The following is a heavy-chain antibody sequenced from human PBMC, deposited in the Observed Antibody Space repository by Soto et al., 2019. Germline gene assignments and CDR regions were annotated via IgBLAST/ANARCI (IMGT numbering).Heavy chain of an antibody. V-gene: IGHV1-18*04. CDR2: ISAYNGNT. Sequence: ASIKLSSKGAGCTFTIYVISWVRHAPGQGLEWMGLISAYNGNTNYAQKLQGIVTMTTDTSTSTAYMELRSLRSDDTAVYYCARELLRFLEWLPYGMDVWGQGTTVTVSS. CDR3: ARELLRFLEWLPYGMDV. J-gene: IGHJ6*02. D-gene: IGHD3-3*01. CDR1: GCTFTIYV.